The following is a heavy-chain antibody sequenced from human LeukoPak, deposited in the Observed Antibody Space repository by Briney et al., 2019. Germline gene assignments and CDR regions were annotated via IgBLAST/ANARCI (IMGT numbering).Heavy chain of an antibody. V-gene: IGHV3-48*01. CDR3: ARDTGGGYSCYDC. CDR2: ISSSSSTI. J-gene: IGHJ4*02. D-gene: IGHD5-18*01. Sequence: QPGGSLRLSCAASGFTFSSYSMNWVRQAPGKGLEWVSYISSSSSTIYYADSVKGRFTISRDNAKNSLYLQMNSLRAEDTAVYYCARDTGGGYSCYDCWGQGTLVTVSS. CDR1: GFTFSSYS.